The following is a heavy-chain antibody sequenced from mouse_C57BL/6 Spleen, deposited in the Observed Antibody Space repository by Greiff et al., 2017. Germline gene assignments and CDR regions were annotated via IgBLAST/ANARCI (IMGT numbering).Heavy chain of an antibody. Sequence: QVQLQQPGAELVKPGASVKLSCKASGYTFTSYWMHWVKQRPGRGLEWIGRIDPNSGGTKYNEKFKSKATLTVDKPSSTAYMQLSSLTSEDAAVSYCASAVEDYYGSSSTPFGVWGTGTTVTVSS. V-gene: IGHV1-72*01. D-gene: IGHD1-1*01. CDR3: ASAVEDYYGSSSTPFGV. CDR2: IDPNSGGT. CDR1: GYTFTSYW. J-gene: IGHJ1*03.